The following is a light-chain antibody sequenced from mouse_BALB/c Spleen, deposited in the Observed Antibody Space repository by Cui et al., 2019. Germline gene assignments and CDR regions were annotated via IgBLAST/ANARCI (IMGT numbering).Light chain of an antibody. Sequence: EKVLPQSRAIMAASLGQEVAMTCSASSSVSTGYFQWYNQESGASPKPLIHMTANLASGVTAPFSVSGCGTSYSLAISSVEAEDDATNYCQQLSGYPFTFGTGTKLGLK. CDR2: MTA. V-gene: IGKV4-58*01. J-gene: IGKJ5*01. CDR1: SSVSTGY. CDR3: QQLSGYPFT.